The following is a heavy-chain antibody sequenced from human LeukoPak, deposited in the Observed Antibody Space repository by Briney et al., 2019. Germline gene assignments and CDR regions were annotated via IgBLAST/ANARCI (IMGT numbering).Heavy chain of an antibody. J-gene: IGHJ4*02. CDR1: GGSISSYY. V-gene: IGHV4-59*01. CDR2: IYYSGST. Sequence: SETLSLTCTVSGGSISSYYWSWIRQPPGKGLEWIGYIYYSGSTNYNPSLKSRVTISVDTSKNQLSLKLSSVTAADTAVYYCARGSDYYDSSGYLQWWGQGTLVTVSS. CDR3: ARGSDYYDSSGYLQW. D-gene: IGHD3-22*01.